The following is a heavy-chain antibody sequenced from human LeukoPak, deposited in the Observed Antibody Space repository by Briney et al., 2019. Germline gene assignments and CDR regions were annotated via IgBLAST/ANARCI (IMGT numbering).Heavy chain of an antibody. V-gene: IGHV3-7*01. CDR1: GFSFSSYW. D-gene: IGHD5-18*01. CDR2: IKEDGSKK. CDR3: ATGIQLWSSFDY. Sequence: PGGSLRLSCAASGFSFSSYWMNWVRRAPGKRLEWLANIKEDGSKKYYADSVKGRFTISRDNSKNTLYLQMNSLRAEDTAVYYCATGIQLWSSFDYWGQGTLVTVSS. J-gene: IGHJ4*02.